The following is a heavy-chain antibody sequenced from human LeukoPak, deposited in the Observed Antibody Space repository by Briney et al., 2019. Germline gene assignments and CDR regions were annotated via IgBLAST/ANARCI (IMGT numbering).Heavy chain of an antibody. J-gene: IGHJ4*02. D-gene: IGHD6-19*01. V-gene: IGHV3-23*01. CDR1: GFTFSSYA. Sequence: GGSLRLSCAASGFTFSSYAMSWVRQAPGKGLEWVSGISGSGGITYYADSVKGRFTISRDNSKNTLYLQMNSLRAEDTAVYYRATHDSSAWYVYWGQGTLVTVSS. CDR2: ISGSGGIT. CDR3: ATHDSSAWYVY.